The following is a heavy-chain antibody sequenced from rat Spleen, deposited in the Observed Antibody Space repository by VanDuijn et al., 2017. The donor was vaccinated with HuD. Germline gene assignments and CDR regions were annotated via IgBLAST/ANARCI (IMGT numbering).Heavy chain of an antibody. CDR2: ISYEGSST. CDR1: GFTFSDYY. J-gene: IGHJ4*01. CDR3: ERESMMELLYVMDA. V-gene: IGHV5-22*01. Sequence: EVQLVESGGGLVQPGRSMKLSCAASGFTFSDYYMAWVRQAPKKGLEWVASISYEGSSTYYGDSVKGRFTISRDNANSTLYLQMNSLRSEDTATYHCERESMMELLYVMDAGGQGASVTVSS. D-gene: IGHD1-12*02.